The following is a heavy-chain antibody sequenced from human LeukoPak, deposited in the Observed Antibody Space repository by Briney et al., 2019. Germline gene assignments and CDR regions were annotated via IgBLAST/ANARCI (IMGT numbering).Heavy chain of an antibody. CDR2: ISYDGSNK. D-gene: IGHD2-2*01. CDR3: AKEEAYCSSTSCYGTWFDP. CDR1: GFTFSSYG. V-gene: IGHV3-30*18. J-gene: IGHJ5*02. Sequence: GRSLRLSRAASGFTFSSYGMHWVRQAPGKGLEWVAVISYDGSNKYYADSVKGRFTISRDNSKNTLYLQMNSLRAEDTAVYYCAKEEAYCSSTSCYGTWFDPWGQGTLVTVSS.